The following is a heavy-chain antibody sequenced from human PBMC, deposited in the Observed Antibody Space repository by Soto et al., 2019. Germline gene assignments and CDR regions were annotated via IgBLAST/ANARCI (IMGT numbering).Heavy chain of an antibody. CDR2: ISGSGTTV. CDR1: MVTLSDLT. J-gene: IGHJ4*02. CDR3: ARGQKLLYFGEKN. V-gene: IGHV3-11*01. D-gene: IGHD3-10*01. Sequence: GSRQVSCASFMVTLSDLTVSWIRQTPGKSLEWVSAISGSGTTVYYIDSVKCLFTISRANAANSLYLQMNSLRAEDADVYYCARGQKLLYFGEKNWGQGTLGTVS.